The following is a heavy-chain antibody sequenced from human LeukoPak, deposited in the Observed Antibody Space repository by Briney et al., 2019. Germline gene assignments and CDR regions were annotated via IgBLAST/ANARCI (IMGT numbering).Heavy chain of an antibody. D-gene: IGHD1-26*01. J-gene: IGHJ4*02. Sequence: PGGSLRLSCAASGFTFSNYGMSWFRQAPGKGLEWVSAISPSGGSTYFADSVKGRFTISRDNSKNTLYLQMNSLRAEDTAVYYCAKNRVGATPSFDYWGQGTLVTVSS. CDR3: AKNRVGATPSFDY. V-gene: IGHV3-23*01. CDR1: GFTFSNYG. CDR2: ISPSGGST.